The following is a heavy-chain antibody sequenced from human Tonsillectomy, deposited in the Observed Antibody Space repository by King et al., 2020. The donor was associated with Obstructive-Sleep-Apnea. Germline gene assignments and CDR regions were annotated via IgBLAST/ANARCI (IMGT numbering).Heavy chain of an antibody. D-gene: IGHD6-19*01. CDR2: ISGSGVTT. CDR1: GFTFSSYA. V-gene: IGHV3-23*04. CDR3: VKVSAAVAGPIDY. J-gene: IGHJ4*02. Sequence: VKLVESGGGLVQPGGSLRLSCAASGFTFSSYAMSWVRQAPGKGLEWVSEISGSGVTTYYADSVKGRFTISRDNSKNTLYLQMNSLRAEDTAVYYCVKVSAAVAGPIDYWGQGALVTVSS.